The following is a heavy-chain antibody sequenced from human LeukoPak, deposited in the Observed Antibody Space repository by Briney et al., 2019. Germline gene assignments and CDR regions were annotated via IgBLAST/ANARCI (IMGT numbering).Heavy chain of an antibody. CDR1: GFTFSRNS. V-gene: IGHV3-48*01. CDR2: ISGSSITI. CDR3: ARTEYQLHYDILTGYSNYYFDL. Sequence: QPGGSLRLSCAASGFTFSRNSMSWVRQAPGKGLEWVSYISGSSITIYYADSVKGRFTISRDNAKDSLYLQMNSLRAEDTAIYYCARTEYQLHYDILTGYSNYYFDLWGRGTLVTVSS. D-gene: IGHD3-9*01. J-gene: IGHJ2*01.